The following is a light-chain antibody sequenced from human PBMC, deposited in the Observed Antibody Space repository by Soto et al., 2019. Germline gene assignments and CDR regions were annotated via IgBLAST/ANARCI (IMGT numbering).Light chain of an antibody. CDR2: DAS. J-gene: IGKJ2*01. CDR3: QQRSNWPPYT. CDR1: QSVRSY. V-gene: IGKV3-11*01. Sequence: EIVLTQSPATLSLSPGERATLSCRASQSVRSYLAWYQQKPGQAPGLLIYDASNRATGIPARFSGSGSGTDFTLTISSLEPEDFAVYYCQQRSNWPPYTFGQGTKLEIK.